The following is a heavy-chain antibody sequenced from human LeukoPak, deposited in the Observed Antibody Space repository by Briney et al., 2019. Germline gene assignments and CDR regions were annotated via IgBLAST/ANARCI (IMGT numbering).Heavy chain of an antibody. J-gene: IGHJ4*02. CDR3: ARFFYSSSSGERSFDY. Sequence: PSETLSLTCTVSGGSITSGSYYWSWIRQPAGKGLEWIGRIYTSGITNYNPSLKSRVTMSVDTSKNQFSLKLSSVTAADTAVYYCARFFYSSSSGERSFDYWGQGTLVTVSS. D-gene: IGHD6-6*01. V-gene: IGHV4-61*02. CDR2: IYTSGIT. CDR1: GGSITSGSYY.